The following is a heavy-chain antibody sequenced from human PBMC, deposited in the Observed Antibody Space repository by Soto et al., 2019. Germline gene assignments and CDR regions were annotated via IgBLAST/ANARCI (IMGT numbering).Heavy chain of an antibody. J-gene: IGHJ3*02. Sequence: SETLSLTCAVSSGSISSSNWWSWVRQPPGKGLEWIGEIYHSGSTNYNPSLKSRVTISVDKSKNQFSLKLSSVTAADTAVYYCARDSFLSSGSYYNSWLSSRAFDIWGQGTMVTVSS. V-gene: IGHV4-4*02. CDR1: SGSISSSNW. D-gene: IGHD3-10*01. CDR3: ARDSFLSSGSYYNSWLSSRAFDI. CDR2: IYHSGST.